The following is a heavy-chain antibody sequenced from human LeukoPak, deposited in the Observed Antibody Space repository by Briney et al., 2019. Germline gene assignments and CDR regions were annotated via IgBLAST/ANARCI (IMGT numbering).Heavy chain of an antibody. CDR3: ARGYYYDSSGYCLNLDY. CDR1: GYTFTSYD. CDR2: MNPNSGNT. J-gene: IGHJ4*02. V-gene: IGHV1-8*01. D-gene: IGHD3-22*01. Sequence: ASVKVSCKASGYTFTSYDINWVRQATGQGLEWMGWMNPNSGNTGYAQKFQGRVTMTRNTSISTAYMELSSLRSEDTAVYYCARGYYYDSSGYCLNLDYWGQGTLVTVSS.